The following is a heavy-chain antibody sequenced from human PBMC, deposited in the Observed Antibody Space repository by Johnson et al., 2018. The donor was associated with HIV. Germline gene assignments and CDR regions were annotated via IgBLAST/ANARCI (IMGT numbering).Heavy chain of an antibody. CDR1: GFTFSSYA. J-gene: IGHJ3*02. V-gene: IGHV3-30-3*01. CDR3: AREYYYESPEAFDI. CDR2: ISYDGTNN. Sequence: QVQLVESGGGLIQPGGSLRLSCAASGFTFSSYAMHWVRQAPGKGLEWVAVISYDGTNNYYADSVKGRFTISRDNSKNTLYLQMNSLRAEDTAVYYCAREYYYESPEAFDIWGQGTMVTVSS. D-gene: IGHD3-22*01.